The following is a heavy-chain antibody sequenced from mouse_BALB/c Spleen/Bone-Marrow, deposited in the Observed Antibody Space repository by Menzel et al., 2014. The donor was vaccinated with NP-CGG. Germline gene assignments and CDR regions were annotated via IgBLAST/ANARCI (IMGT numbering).Heavy chain of an antibody. D-gene: IGHD2-14*01. Sequence: EVQLQESGPELVKPGASVKMSCKASGYTFTDYYMKWVKRSHGESLEWIGDINPINGDTFYNQKFKGKATLTVDKSSSTAYMQLDSLTSEDSAVYYCAMGVRLYWYFDVWGAGTTVTVSS. J-gene: IGHJ1*01. CDR3: AMGVRLYWYFDV. CDR1: GYTFTDYY. CDR2: INPINGDT. V-gene: IGHV1-26*01.